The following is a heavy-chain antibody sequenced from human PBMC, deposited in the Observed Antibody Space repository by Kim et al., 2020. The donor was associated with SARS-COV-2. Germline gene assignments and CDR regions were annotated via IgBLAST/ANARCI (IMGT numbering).Heavy chain of an antibody. V-gene: IGHV3-21*01. J-gene: IGHJ4*02. Sequence: YYADPVKGRFTIARDNAKNSLYLQMNSRRAEDTAVYYCAREGYSSSANDYWGQGTLVTVSS. CDR3: AREGYSSSANDY. D-gene: IGHD6-13*01.